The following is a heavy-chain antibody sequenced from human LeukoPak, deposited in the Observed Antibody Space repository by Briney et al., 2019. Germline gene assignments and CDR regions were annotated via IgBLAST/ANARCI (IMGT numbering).Heavy chain of an antibody. CDR1: GGSISSSSYY. D-gene: IGHD6-13*01. J-gene: IGHJ4*02. CDR3: AREGIAAAGYYFDY. CDR2: IYYSGST. V-gene: IGHV4-39*01. Sequence: PSETLSLTCTVSGGSISSSSYYWGWIRQPPGKGLEWIGGIYYSGSTYYNPSLKSRVTISVDTSKNQFSLKLSSVTAADTAVYYCAREGIAAAGYYFDYWGQGTLVTVSS.